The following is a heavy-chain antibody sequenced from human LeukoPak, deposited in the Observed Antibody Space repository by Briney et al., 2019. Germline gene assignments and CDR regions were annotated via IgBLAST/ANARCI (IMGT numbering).Heavy chain of an antibody. CDR1: GFTVSSNY. V-gene: IGHV3-66*01. CDR2: IDSGDST. J-gene: IGHJ5*02. Sequence: GGSLRLSCAASGFTVSSNYMSWVRQAPGKGLEWVSVIDSGDSTYYADSVKGRFTISRDNAKNSLFLQINSLRAEDTAVYYCANGGTYSSGPWGQGTLVTVSS. CDR3: ANGGTYSSGP. D-gene: IGHD3-22*01.